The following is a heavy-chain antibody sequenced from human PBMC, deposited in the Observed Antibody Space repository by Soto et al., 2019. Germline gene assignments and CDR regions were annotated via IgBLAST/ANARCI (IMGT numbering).Heavy chain of an antibody. J-gene: IGHJ4*02. CDR1: GFTFNSYW. V-gene: IGHV3-7*01. D-gene: IGHD2-15*01. Sequence: EVQLVESGGGLVQPGGSLRLSCAASGFTFNSYWMSWVRQAPGKGLGWVDNIKQDGSEKYYVDSVKGRFTISRDNDKSSLYLQMNSLRAEDTAVYYCERWTYGGIIDYWGQGTLVTVSS. CDR2: IKQDGSEK. CDR3: ERWTYGGIIDY.